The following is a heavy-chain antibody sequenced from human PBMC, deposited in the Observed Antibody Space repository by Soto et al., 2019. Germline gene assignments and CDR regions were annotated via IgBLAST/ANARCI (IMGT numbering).Heavy chain of an antibody. CDR3: ALIAPDDSFDI. D-gene: IGHD3-9*01. J-gene: IGHJ3*02. CDR1: GGTFSSYT. V-gene: IGHV1-69*02. CDR2: IIPILGIA. Sequence: SVKVSCKASGGTFSSYTISRVRQAPGQGLEWMGRIIPILGIANYAQKFQGRVTITADKSTSTAYMELSSLRSEDTAVYYCALIAPDDSFDIWGQGTMVTVSS.